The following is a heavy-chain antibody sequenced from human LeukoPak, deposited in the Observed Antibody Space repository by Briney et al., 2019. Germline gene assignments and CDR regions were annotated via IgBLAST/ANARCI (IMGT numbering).Heavy chain of an antibody. CDR1: GGSISSSSYY. Sequence: ETLSLTCTVSGGSISSSSYYWGWIRQPPGKGLEWVSAISGSGGSTYYADSVKGRFTISRDNSKNTLYLQMNSLRAEDTAVYYCAKDGVVVVAAPFPGYYYYYYMDVWGKGTTVTISS. CDR3: AKDGVVVVAAPFPGYYYYYYMDV. CDR2: ISGSGGST. D-gene: IGHD2-15*01. V-gene: IGHV3-23*01. J-gene: IGHJ6*03.